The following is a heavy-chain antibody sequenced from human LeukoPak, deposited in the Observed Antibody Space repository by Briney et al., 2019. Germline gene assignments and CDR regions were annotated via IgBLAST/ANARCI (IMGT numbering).Heavy chain of an antibody. J-gene: IGHJ5*02. Sequence: GGSLRLSCAASGFTLSNYWMHWVRQAPGKGLEWVSAVHTSGDTCYADSVKGRFTISRDTSKNTLYLQINSLRVEDTAVYYCIVFGDSNHWGQGTLVTVSS. CDR2: VHTSGDT. V-gene: IGHV3-53*01. D-gene: IGHD4-17*01. CDR3: IVFGDSNH. CDR1: GFTLSNYW.